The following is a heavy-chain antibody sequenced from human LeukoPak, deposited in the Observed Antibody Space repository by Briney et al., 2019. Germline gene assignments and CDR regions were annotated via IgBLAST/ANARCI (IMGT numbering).Heavy chain of an antibody. D-gene: IGHD2-21*01. V-gene: IGHV4-39*01. CDR1: GGSISSSSYY. Sequence: SETLSLTCTVSGGSISSSSYYWGWIRQPPGKGLEWIGSIYYSGSTYYNPSLKSRDTISVDTSKNQFSLKLSSVTAADTAVYYCARHCFMGPSCLRDYWGQGTLVTVSS. CDR2: IYYSGST. J-gene: IGHJ4*02. CDR3: ARHCFMGPSCLRDY.